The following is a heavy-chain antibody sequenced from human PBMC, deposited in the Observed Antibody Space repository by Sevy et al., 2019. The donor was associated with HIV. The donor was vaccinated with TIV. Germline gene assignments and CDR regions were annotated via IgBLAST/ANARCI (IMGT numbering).Heavy chain of an antibody. D-gene: IGHD6-19*01. V-gene: IGHV3-7*01. CDR2: IKQDGSEK. CDR3: ATHRWLPRYY. CDR1: GFTFSSYW. Sequence: GGSLRLSCAASGFTFSSYWMSWVRQAPGKGLEWVASIKQDGSEKYYVDSLKGRFTISRDNAKKSLYLQMNSLRAEDTAVYFCATHRWLPRYYWGQGTLVTVSS. J-gene: IGHJ4*02.